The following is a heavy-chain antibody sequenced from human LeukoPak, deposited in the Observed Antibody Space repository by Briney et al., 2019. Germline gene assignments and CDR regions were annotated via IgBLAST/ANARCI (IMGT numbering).Heavy chain of an antibody. CDR1: GGSFSGYY. CDR3: ARVKLLWFGELNGMDV. J-gene: IGHJ6*02. D-gene: IGHD3-10*01. Sequence: PSETLSLTCAVYGGSFSGYYWSWIRQPPGKGLEWIGEINHSGSTNYNPSLKSRVTISVDTSKNQFFLKLSSVTAADTAVYYCARVKLLWFGELNGMDVWGQGTTVTVS. CDR2: INHSGST. V-gene: IGHV4-34*01.